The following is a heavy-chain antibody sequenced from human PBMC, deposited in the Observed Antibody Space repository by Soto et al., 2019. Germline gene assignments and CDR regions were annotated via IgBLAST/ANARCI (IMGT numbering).Heavy chain of an antibody. Sequence: QVQLVESGGGVVQPGRSLRLSCAASGFTFSSYGMHWVRQAPGKGLEWVAVIWYDGSNKYYADSVKGRFTISRDNSKNTLYLQMSSLRAEDTAVYYCARDLGGRWLQLGYYYGMDVWGQGTTVTVSS. D-gene: IGHD5-12*01. CDR1: GFTFSSYG. J-gene: IGHJ6*02. CDR2: IWYDGSNK. V-gene: IGHV3-33*01. CDR3: ARDLGGRWLQLGYYYGMDV.